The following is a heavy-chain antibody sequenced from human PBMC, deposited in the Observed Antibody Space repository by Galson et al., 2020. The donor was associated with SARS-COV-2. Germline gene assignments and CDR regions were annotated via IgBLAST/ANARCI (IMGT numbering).Heavy chain of an antibody. CDR2: LNPDTGGA. J-gene: IGHJ4*02. CDR3: ARGHYPILTGTSDFDS. CDR1: GYTFTDHF. Sequence: ASVKVSCKASGYTFTDHFIYWVRQAPGQGLEWMGRLNPDTGGAYYAQKFEGRVTMTRDTSISTAYMELRRLTSDDTAMYYCARGHYPILTGTSDFDSWGQGTLVTVSS. V-gene: IGHV1-2*06. D-gene: IGHD3-9*01.